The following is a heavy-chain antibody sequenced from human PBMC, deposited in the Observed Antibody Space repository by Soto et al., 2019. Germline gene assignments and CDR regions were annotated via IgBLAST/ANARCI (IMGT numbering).Heavy chain of an antibody. V-gene: IGHV1-18*01. D-gene: IGHD6-13*01. CDR3: ARAGWYSSSWLNSTRIHYYYYGMDV. J-gene: IGHJ6*02. Sequence: QVQLVQSGAEVKKPGASVKVSCKASGYTFTSYGISWVRQAPGQGLEWMGWISAYNGNTNYAQKLQGRVTMTTDTSTSTAYMELRSLRSDDTAVYYCARAGWYSSSWLNSTRIHYYYYGMDVWGQGTTVTVSS. CDR2: ISAYNGNT. CDR1: GYTFTSYG.